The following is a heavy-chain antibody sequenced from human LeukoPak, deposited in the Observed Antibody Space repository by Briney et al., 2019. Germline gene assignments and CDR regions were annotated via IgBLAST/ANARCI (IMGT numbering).Heavy chain of an antibody. D-gene: IGHD3-3*01. V-gene: IGHV4-39*01. Sequence: PSETLSLTCTVSGGSISSSSYYWGWIRQPPGKGLEWIGSIDYSGSTYYNPSLKSRVTISVDTSKNQFSLKLSSVTAADTAVYYCARGDDYDFWSGYPKGGHADYWGQGTLVTVSS. CDR2: IDYSGST. CDR3: ARGDDYDFWSGYPKGGHADY. CDR1: GGSISSSSYY. J-gene: IGHJ4*02.